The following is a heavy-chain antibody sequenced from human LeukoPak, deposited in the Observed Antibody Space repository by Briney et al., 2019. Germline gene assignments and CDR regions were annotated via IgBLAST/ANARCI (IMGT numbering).Heavy chain of an antibody. CDR3: VKDLSYESSGYVFDY. CDR1: GFTFEDYT. J-gene: IGHJ4*02. D-gene: IGHD3-22*01. Sequence: PGGSLRLSCAASGFTFEDYTMHWVRQAPGKTLEWVSLIGWDGTTYYRDSVKGRFTISRDNSRNSLYLQMDTLTSEDTAFYYCVKDLSYESSGYVFDYWGQGTLVTVSS. V-gene: IGHV3-43*01. CDR2: IGWDGTT.